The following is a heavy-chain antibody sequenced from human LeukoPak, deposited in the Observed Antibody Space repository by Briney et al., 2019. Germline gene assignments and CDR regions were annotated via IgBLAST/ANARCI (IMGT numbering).Heavy chain of an antibody. J-gene: IGHJ4*02. Sequence: SETLSLTCTVSGGSISSSSYYWGWIRQPPGKGLEWIGSIYYSGSTYYNPSLKSRVTISVDTSKNQFSLKLSSVTAADTAVYYCARIDSYGAPAVIDYWGQGTLVTVSS. CDR2: IYYSGST. CDR3: ARIDSYGAPAVIDY. CDR1: GGSISSSSYY. V-gene: IGHV4-39*01. D-gene: IGHD5-18*01.